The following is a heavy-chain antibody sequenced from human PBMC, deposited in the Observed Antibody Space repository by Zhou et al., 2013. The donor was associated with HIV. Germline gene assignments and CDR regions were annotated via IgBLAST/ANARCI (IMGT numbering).Heavy chain of an antibody. CDR3: ARDKGFFDSGGYPFFDY. D-gene: IGHD3-22*01. CDR2: IIPSSGTV. Sequence: QVPLVQSGAEVKKAGSSVRVSCKTAGGTFNSNGVSWVRHAPGQGLEWMGGIIPSSGTVNFAQKFQDRVILTADASTSTVYMDLSRLTSEDTAVYYCARDKGFFDSGGYPFFDYWGQGTQVTVSS. J-gene: IGHJ4*02. CDR1: GGTFNSNG. V-gene: IGHV1-69*12.